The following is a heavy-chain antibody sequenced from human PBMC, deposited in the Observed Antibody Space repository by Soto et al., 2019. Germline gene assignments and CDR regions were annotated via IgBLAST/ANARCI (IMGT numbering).Heavy chain of an antibody. J-gene: IGHJ3*02. CDR2: IDTRGKT. D-gene: IGHD7-27*01. CDR3: AKDESGAADI. Sequence: PSETLSLTCTVSGGSLTAYSCNFIRQPVGKGLEWIGRIDTRGKTNYIPSLKSRLTMSIDRFKNQFSLNLKFVTAADTAVYFCAKDESGAADIWGQGTMVTVSS. V-gene: IGHV4-4*07. CDR1: GGSLTAYS.